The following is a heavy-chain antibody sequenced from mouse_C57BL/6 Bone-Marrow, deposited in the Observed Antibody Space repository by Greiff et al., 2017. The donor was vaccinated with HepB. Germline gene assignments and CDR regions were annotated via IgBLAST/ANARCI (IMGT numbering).Heavy chain of an antibody. Sequence: EVQLQQSGAELVRTGSSVKLSCTASGFNIKDDYMHWVKQRPEQGLEWIGWIDPENGDTEYASKFQGKATITADTSSNTAYLQLSSLTSEDTAVYYCTTPIYYGSYWYFDVWGTGTTVTVSP. CDR1: GFNIKDDY. D-gene: IGHD1-1*01. J-gene: IGHJ1*03. V-gene: IGHV14-4*01. CDR2: IDPENGDT. CDR3: TTPIYYGSYWYFDV.